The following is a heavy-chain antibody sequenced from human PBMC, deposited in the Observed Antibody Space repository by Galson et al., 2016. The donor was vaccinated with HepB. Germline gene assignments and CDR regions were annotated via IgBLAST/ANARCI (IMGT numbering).Heavy chain of an antibody. Sequence: ETLSLTCTVSGGSIDSTNYYWGWIRQPPGKGLEWIGSMHDSGYTYYNPSLKSRVTISVDSSKNQFFLKLTSVTAADTAVYFCARERSGGVSGRLDSWGPGALLTVSS. V-gene: IGHV4-39*07. D-gene: IGHD6-25*01. J-gene: IGHJ4*02. CDR1: GGSIDSTNYY. CDR2: MHDSGYT. CDR3: ARERSGGVSGRLDS.